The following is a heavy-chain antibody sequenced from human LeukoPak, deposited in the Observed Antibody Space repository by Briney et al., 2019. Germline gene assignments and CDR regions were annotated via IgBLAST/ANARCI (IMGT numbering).Heavy chain of an antibody. CDR3: ARAPLRYCSSTSCYFSP. CDR2: INPNSGGT. V-gene: IGHV1-2*06. D-gene: IGHD2-2*01. Sequence: ASVKVSCKASGYTFTGYYMHWVRQAPGQGLEWMGRINPNSGGTNYAQKFQGRVTMTRDTSISTAYMELSRLRSDDTAVYYCARAPLRYCSSTSCYFSPWGQGTLVTVSS. CDR1: GYTFTGYY. J-gene: IGHJ5*02.